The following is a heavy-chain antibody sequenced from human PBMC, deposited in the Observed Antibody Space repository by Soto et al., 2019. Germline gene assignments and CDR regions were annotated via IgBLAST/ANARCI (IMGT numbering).Heavy chain of an antibody. Sequence: SETLSLTCTVSGGSISSGGYYWSWIRQHPGKGLEWIGYIYYSGSTYYNPSLKSRVTISVDTSKNQFSLKLSSVTAADTAVYYCARIISDTVTPYYFDYWGQGTLVTVSS. CDR1: GGSISSGGYY. CDR2: IYYSGST. D-gene: IGHD4-17*01. CDR3: ARIISDTVTPYYFDY. J-gene: IGHJ4*02. V-gene: IGHV4-31*03.